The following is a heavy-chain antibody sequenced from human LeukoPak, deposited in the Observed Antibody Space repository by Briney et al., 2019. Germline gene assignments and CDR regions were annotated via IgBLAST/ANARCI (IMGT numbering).Heavy chain of an antibody. J-gene: IGHJ4*02. D-gene: IGHD3-22*01. CDR1: GFTFSSYA. CDR2: ISGSGGST. CDR3: AKDLAGDSYYYDSSGPSRY. V-gene: IGHV3-23*01. Sequence: GGSLRLSCAASGFTFSSYAMSWVRQAPGKGLEWVSAISGSGGSTYYADSVKGRFTISRDNSKNTLYLQMNSLRAEDTAVYYCAKDLAGDSYYYDSSGPSRYWGQGTLVTVSS.